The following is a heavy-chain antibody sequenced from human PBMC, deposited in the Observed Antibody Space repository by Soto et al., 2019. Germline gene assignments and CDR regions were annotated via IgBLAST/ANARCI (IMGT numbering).Heavy chain of an antibody. Sequence: QVQLQESGPGLVKPSGTLSLTCDVSGDSINSDKWWSWVRQPPGKGLEWIGEIYHSGSTSYNPSLVSRVIISLDKSKSQCFLKFRSVTDADTAMYYCARGERQQQREGWGRGTLVTVAS. J-gene: IGHJ4*02. V-gene: IGHV4-4*02. CDR2: IYHSGST. D-gene: IGHD6-13*01. CDR3: ARGERQQQREG. CDR1: GDSINSDKW.